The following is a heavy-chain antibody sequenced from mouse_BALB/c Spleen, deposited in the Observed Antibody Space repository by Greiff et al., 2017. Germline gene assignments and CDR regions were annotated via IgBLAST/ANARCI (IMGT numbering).Heavy chain of an antibody. J-gene: IGHJ3*01. CDR1: GFTFTDYY. CDR2: IRNKANGYTT. CDR3: ARALYYRYDGASFAY. D-gene: IGHD2-14*01. Sequence: EVKLEESGGGLVQPGGSLRLSCATSGFTFTDYYMSWVRQPPGKALEWLGFIRNKANGYTTEYSASVKGRFTISRDNSQSILYLQMNTLRAEDSATYYCARALYYRYDGASFAYWGQGTLVTVSA. V-gene: IGHV7-3*02.